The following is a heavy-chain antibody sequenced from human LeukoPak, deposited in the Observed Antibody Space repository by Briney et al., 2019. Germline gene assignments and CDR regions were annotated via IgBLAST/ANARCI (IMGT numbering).Heavy chain of an antibody. V-gene: IGHV3-23*01. D-gene: IGHD2-21*01. CDR1: GLTFRSHA. CDR2: IYENGGTT. CDR3: AKDFRIGYSAHFDY. Sequence: GGSLRLSCVGSGLTFRSHAMSWVRQAPEKGLEFVSGIYENGGTTYYADSVKGWFSISRDNSKNTLYLQMDSLRGEDTAVYYCAKDFRIGYSAHFDYWGQGALVTVSS. J-gene: IGHJ4*02.